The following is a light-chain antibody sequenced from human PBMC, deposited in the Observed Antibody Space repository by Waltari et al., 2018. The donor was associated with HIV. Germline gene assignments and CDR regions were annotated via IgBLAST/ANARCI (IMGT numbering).Light chain of an antibody. CDR2: KTS. J-gene: IGKJ1*01. CDR3: QHYHLFSWT. CDR1: QGLSDW. V-gene: IGKV1-5*03. Sequence: DIQMTQSPSTLSASVGDRVTITCRASQGLSDWLAWSQQRPGKAPKLLIYKTSRLESGVPSRFSGSGSGTEFALTISSLQPDDFATDYCQHYHLFSWTLGQGTKV.